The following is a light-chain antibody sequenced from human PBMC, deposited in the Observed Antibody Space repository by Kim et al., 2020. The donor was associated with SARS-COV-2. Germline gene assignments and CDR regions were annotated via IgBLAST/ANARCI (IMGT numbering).Light chain of an antibody. J-gene: IGLJ2*01. CDR2: QDS. CDR1: KLGDKY. V-gene: IGLV3-1*01. CDR3: QARDSSTVV. Sequence: SYELTQPPSVSVSPGQTASITCSGDKLGDKYACWYQQKPGQSPVLVIYQDSKRPSGIPERFSGSNPGNTATLTISGTQAMDEADYYCQARDSSTVVFGGG.